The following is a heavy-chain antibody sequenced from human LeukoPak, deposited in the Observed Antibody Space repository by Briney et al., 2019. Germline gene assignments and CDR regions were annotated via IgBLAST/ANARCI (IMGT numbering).Heavy chain of an antibody. CDR3: ARQRDNALSYFDY. D-gene: IGHD1-14*01. Sequence: SETLSLTCNVSGGSISSYYWSWIRQPPGKGLEWIGYIYYSGNTNYNPSLKRRVTISVDTSKNQFSLKLSSVTAADTAVYYCARQRDNALSYFDYWGQGTLVTVSS. CDR2: IYYSGNT. CDR1: GGSISSYY. V-gene: IGHV4-59*08. J-gene: IGHJ4*02.